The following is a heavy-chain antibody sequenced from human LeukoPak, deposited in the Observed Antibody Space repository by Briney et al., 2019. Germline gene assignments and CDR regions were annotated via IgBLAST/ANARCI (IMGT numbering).Heavy chain of an antibody. CDR1: GLTFSSHA. V-gene: IGHV3-23*02. J-gene: IGHJ6*03. Sequence: GGSPRLSCAASGLTFSSHAMSWVRQAPGKGLEWVSLISGSGGHTYYGDSVRGRFTISRDNSTNRLYLQMNSLRPEDTAVYYCAKGGAATMRDGYNYYYYYMEVWGRGTTVTVSS. CDR2: ISGSGGHT. CDR3: AKGGAATMRDGYNYYYYYMEV. D-gene: IGHD5-24*01.